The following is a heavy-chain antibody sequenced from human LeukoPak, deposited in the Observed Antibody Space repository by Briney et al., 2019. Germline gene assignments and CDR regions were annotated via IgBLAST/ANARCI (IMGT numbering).Heavy chain of an antibody. CDR1: GLTFSGYA. D-gene: IGHD3-3*01. V-gene: IGHV3-30-3*01. CDR3: ATDRGWRTSGYYLYYFEY. Sequence: GGSLRLSCAASGLTFSGYAMHWVRQAPGEGLEWVALISSDGSNKYYADSVKGRFTISRDNSKNTLYLQMNSPRAEDTAVYYCATDRGWRTSGYYLYYFEYWGQGTLVTYSS. J-gene: IGHJ4*02. CDR2: ISSDGSNK.